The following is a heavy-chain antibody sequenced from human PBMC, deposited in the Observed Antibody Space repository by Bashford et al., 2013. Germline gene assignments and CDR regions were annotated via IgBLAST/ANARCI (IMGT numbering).Heavy chain of an antibody. Sequence: ASVKVSCKASGYTFTSYGISWVRQAPGQGLEWMGWISAYNGNTNYAQKLQGRVTMTTDTSTSTAYMELRSLRSDDTAVYYCARDLGDSSSWYRAFNWFDPWGQGTLVTVSS. V-gene: IGHV1-18*01. D-gene: IGHD6-13*01. CDR3: ARDLGDSSSWYRAFNWFDP. CDR2: ISAYNGNT. CDR1: GYTFTSYG. J-gene: IGHJ5*02.